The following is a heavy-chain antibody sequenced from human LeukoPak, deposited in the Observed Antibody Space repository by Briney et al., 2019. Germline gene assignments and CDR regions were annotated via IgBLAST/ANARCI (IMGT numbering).Heavy chain of an antibody. V-gene: IGHV3-33*06. CDR3: AKDAQRGFDYSNSLEY. CDR2: IWSDGTEK. J-gene: IGHJ4*02. Sequence: GGSLRLSCAASGFTYSHYGMHWVRQAPGKGLEGMAVIWSDGTEKYYGDAVKGRFTISRDNSRNTLYLQMNSLRGEDTAVYYCAKDAQRGFDYSNSLEYWGQGTLVTVSS. CDR1: GFTYSHYG. D-gene: IGHD4-11*01.